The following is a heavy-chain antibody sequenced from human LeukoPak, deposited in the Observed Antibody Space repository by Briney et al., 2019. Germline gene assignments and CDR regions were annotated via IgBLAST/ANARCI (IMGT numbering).Heavy chain of an antibody. J-gene: IGHJ5*02. V-gene: IGHV1-18*01. CDR1: GGTFSSYT. Sequence: ASVKVSCKASGGTFSSYTISWVRQAPGQGLEWMGWISAYNGNTNYAQKLQGRVTMTTDTSTSTAYMELRSLRSDDTAVYYCARIHSYGYGWFDPWGQGTLVTVSS. D-gene: IGHD5-18*01. CDR2: ISAYNGNT. CDR3: ARIHSYGYGWFDP.